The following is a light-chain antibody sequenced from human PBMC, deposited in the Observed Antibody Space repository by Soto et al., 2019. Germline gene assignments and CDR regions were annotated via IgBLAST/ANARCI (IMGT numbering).Light chain of an antibody. V-gene: IGLV1-51*01. CDR3: GTWDSSLSAGRR. J-gene: IGLJ2*01. Sequence: QSVLTQPPSVSAAPGQTVTISCSGSSSNIGNNYVSWYQQLPGTAPKLLIYDNNKRPSGIPDRFSGSKSGTSATLGTTGLQTGDEADYYCGTWDSSLSAGRRFGGGTKLTVL. CDR1: SSNIGNNY. CDR2: DNN.